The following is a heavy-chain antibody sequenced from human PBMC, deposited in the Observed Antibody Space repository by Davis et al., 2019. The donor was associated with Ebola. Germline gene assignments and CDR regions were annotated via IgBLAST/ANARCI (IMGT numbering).Heavy chain of an antibody. V-gene: IGHV1-46*01. CDR2: INPSGGST. CDR3: AREDSSGYLDY. D-gene: IGHD3-22*01. CDR1: GYTFTGYY. J-gene: IGHJ4*02. Sequence: ASVKVSCKASGYTFTGYYMHWVRQAPGQGLEWMGIINPSGGSTSYAQKFQGRVTMTWDTSISTAYMELSRLRSDDTAVYYCAREDSSGYLDYWGQGTLVTVSS.